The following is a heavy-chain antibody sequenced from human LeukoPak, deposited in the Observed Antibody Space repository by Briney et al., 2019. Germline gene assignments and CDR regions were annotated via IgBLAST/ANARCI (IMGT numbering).Heavy chain of an antibody. CDR3: ARELGPTPYYFDY. CDR1: GFTFSSYS. CDR2: ISSSSSTI. V-gene: IGHV3-48*04. Sequence: NPGGSLRLSCAASGFTFSSYSMNWVRQAPGKGLEWVSYISSSSSTIYYADSVKGRFTISRDNAKNSLYLQMNSLRAEDTAVYYCARELGPTPYYFDYWGQGTLVTVSS. J-gene: IGHJ4*02.